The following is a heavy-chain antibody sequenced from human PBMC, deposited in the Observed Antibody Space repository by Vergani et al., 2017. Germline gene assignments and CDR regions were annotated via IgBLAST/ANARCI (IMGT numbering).Heavy chain of an antibody. CDR3: ARDFRSGDNYYYYYYMDV. D-gene: IGHD3-10*01. CDR2: IWYDGSNK. V-gene: IGHV3-33*01. Sequence: QVQLVESGGGVVQPGRSLRLSCAASGFTFSSYGMHWVRQAPGKGLEWVAVIWYDGSNKYYADSVKGRFTISRDNSKNTLYLQMNSLRAEDTAVYYCARDFRSGDNYYYYYYMDVWGKGTTVTVSS. CDR1: GFTFSSYG. J-gene: IGHJ6*03.